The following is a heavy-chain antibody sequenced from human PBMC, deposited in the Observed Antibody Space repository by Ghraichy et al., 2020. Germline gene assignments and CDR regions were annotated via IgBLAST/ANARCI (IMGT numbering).Heavy chain of an antibody. CDR2: ISHTGSSA. CDR3: AKERSGWFRFECDY. CDR1: GFTFSGSA. D-gene: IGHD6-19*01. V-gene: IGHV3-23*01. Sequence: GVLNISCAASGFTFSGSAMSWVRQAPGKGLEWVSSISHTGSSAFYADSVKGRFAVLRDNSKEMVYLEMNSLRAEDTAVYYCAKERSGWFRFECDYWGQGTRVTVSS. J-gene: IGHJ4*02.